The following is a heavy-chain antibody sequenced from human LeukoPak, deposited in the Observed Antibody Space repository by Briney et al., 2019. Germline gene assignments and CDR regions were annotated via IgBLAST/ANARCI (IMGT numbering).Heavy chain of an antibody. Sequence: GGSLRLSCAASGFTFRNLGMSWVRQGPGKGLEWVSYISSSGSTIYYADSVKGRFTISRDNAKNSLYLQMNSLRGEDTAVYYCARDQENVLLWFGGFDYWGQGTLVTVSS. J-gene: IGHJ4*02. CDR1: GFTFRNLG. CDR3: ARDQENVLLWFGGFDY. D-gene: IGHD3-10*01. V-gene: IGHV3-11*01. CDR2: ISSSGSTI.